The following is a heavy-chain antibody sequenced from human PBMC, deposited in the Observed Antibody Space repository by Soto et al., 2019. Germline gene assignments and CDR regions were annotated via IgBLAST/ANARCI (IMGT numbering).Heavy chain of an antibody. CDR1: GFSIRSYS. Sequence: GGSLRLSCVASGFSIRSYSMNWVRQAPGKGLEWISYISSSSGTINYADSVKGRFTISRDTAKNSLSLQMVSLRDEDTAVYYCAGGYYYDTSGYRAWGQGTLVTVSS. CDR3: AGGYYYDTSGYRA. J-gene: IGHJ4*02. CDR2: ISSSSGTI. V-gene: IGHV3-48*02. D-gene: IGHD3-22*01.